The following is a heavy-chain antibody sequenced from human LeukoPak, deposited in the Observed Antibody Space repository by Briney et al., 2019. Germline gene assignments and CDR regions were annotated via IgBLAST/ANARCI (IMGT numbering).Heavy chain of an antibody. Sequence: GASVKVSCKASGYTFTGYYMHWVRQAPGQGLEWMGWINPNSGGTNYAQKFQGRVTMTRDTSISTAYMELSRLRSDDTAVYYCARASAVAGRPNDYWGQGTLVTVSS. CDR2: INPNSGGT. J-gene: IGHJ4*02. CDR3: ARASAVAGRPNDY. D-gene: IGHD6-19*01. CDR1: GYTFTGYY. V-gene: IGHV1-2*02.